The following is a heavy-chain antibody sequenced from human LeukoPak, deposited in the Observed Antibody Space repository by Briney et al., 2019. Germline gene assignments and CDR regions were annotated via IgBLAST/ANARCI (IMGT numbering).Heavy chain of an antibody. J-gene: IGHJ4*02. D-gene: IGHD3-3*01. V-gene: IGHV1-18*01. CDR2: ITGYNGKT. Sequence: GASVKVSCKASGYSFTTYGINWVRQAPGQGLECMGWITGYNGKTQYAHNFEGRVTMTTDTSTTTAYMELRSLRSEEPAVYYCARGGLEYYTQGRLDFWGQGTLVTVSS. CDR3: ARGGLEYYTQGRLDF. CDR1: GYSFTTYG.